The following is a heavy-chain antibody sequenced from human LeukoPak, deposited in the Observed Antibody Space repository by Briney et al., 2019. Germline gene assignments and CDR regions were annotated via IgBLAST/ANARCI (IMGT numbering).Heavy chain of an antibody. CDR3: VTDIRSGWKNY. J-gene: IGHJ4*02. CDR1: GDTLTEVS. Sequence: ASVKVSCKVSGDTLTEVSIHWVRQAPGQGLEWMGGFDPEDGEAIYAQKIQGRVTLTEVASIDTAYLELRSLRSEDTAVYYCVTDIRSGWKNYWGQGTLITVSS. V-gene: IGHV1-24*01. D-gene: IGHD6-19*01. CDR2: FDPEDGEA.